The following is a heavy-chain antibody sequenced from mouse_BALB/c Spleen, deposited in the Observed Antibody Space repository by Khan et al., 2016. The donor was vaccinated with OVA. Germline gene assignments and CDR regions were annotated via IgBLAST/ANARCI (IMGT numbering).Heavy chain of an antibody. CDR2: IWSGGTT. CDR1: GFSLTTYG. J-gene: IGHJ3*01. D-gene: IGHD2-4*01. V-gene: IGHV2-2*02. Sequence: VQLKQSGPGLVQPSQSLSITCTVSGFSLTTYGVHWVRQSPGKGLEWLGVIWSGGTTDYSAAFISRLSITKDNSKSQVFFKMNSLQANDTAIYYCARNYDHDEGLAYWGQGTLVTVSA. CDR3: ARNYDHDEGLAY.